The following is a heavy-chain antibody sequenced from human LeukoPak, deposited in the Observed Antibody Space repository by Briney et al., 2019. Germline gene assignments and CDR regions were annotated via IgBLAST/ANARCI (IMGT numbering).Heavy chain of an antibody. D-gene: IGHD3-10*01. Sequence: SETLSLTCTVSGASINSDTYYWGWIRQPPGKGLEWIGTHSHSGSAYYNPSLRSRITMSLDTSENQFSLKLSSVTAADTAVYYCARQPRVRGMVRGVDYWGQGTLVTVSS. CDR2: HSHSGSA. CDR1: GASINSDTYY. V-gene: IGHV4-39*01. J-gene: IGHJ4*02. CDR3: ARQPRVRGMVRGVDY.